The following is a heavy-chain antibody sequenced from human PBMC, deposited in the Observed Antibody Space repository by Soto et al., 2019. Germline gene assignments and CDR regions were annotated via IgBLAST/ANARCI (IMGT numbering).Heavy chain of an antibody. CDR2: INHSGNT. Sequence: SETLSLTCAVSGGSIGTSAYYWGWIRQAPGKGPEWIGSINHSGNTYLSPSLKDRVTMSVDTSKNSLSLKPRSATAADTGLYYCSRRAPEGFDPWGQGTLVTVSS. J-gene: IGHJ5*02. CDR1: GGSIGTSAYY. CDR3: SRRAPEGFDP. V-gene: IGHV4-39*01.